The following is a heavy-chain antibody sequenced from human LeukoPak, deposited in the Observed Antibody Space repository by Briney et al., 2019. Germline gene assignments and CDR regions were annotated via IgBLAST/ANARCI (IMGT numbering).Heavy chain of an antibody. CDR2: IYYSGST. CDR1: GGSITNYY. D-gene: IGHD6-13*01. V-gene: IGHV4-59*01. CDR3: ARVDSSSSQLGY. Sequence: SETLSLTCTVSGGSITNYYWSWIRQPPGKGLEWIGYIYYSGSTNYNPSLKSRVTISVDTSTNQFSLKLSSVTAADTAVYYCARVDSSSSQLGYWGQGTLVTVSS. J-gene: IGHJ4*02.